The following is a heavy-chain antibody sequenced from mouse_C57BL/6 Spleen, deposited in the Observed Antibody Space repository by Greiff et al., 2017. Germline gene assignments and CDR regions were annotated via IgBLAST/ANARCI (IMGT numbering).Heavy chain of an antibody. V-gene: IGHV1-80*01. Sequence: QVQLKQSGAELVKPGASVKISCKASGYAFSGYCMNWVKQRPGQGLEWIGKIYPGDGDTNYNGKFKGKATLTAAKSSSTAYMQLSSLTSEDAAVYLCANDALFDYWGQGTTLTVSS. J-gene: IGHJ2*01. CDR1: GYAFSGYC. D-gene: IGHD2-12*01. CDR2: IYPGDGDT. CDR3: ANDALFDY.